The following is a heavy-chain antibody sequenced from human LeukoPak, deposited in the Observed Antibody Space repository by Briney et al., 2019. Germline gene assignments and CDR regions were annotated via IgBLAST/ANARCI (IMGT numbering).Heavy chain of an antibody. Sequence: GGSLRLSCAASRFTFSSYWMHWVRQAPGKGLVWVSRINSDGGSTSYADSVKGRFTISRDNAKNTLYLQMNSLRAEDTAVYYCGRVAFGYSSSTWFAYWGEGTLVTVS. D-gene: IGHD6-6*01. CDR2: INSDGGST. CDR3: GRVAFGYSSSTWFAY. CDR1: RFTFSSYW. V-gene: IGHV3-74*01. J-gene: IGHJ4*02.